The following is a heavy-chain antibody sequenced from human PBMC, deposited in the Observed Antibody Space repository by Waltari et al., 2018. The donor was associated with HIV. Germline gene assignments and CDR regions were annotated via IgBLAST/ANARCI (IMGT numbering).Heavy chain of an antibody. V-gene: IGHV3-48*02. CDR3: ARVLTGWGGFDY. CDR1: AFPFTTS. D-gene: IGHD7-27*01. Sequence: EVQLVESGGGLVQPGGSLTLSCAASAFPFTTSMSWVRQAPRRGLEWVAYISGSSDTIYYADSVKGRFTISRDNDKNSLYLQMNSLRDEDTAVYFCARVLTGWGGFDYWGQGTPVTVSS. CDR2: ISGSSDTI. J-gene: IGHJ4*02.